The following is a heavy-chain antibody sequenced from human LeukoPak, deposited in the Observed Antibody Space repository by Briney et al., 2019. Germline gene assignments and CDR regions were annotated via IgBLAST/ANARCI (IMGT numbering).Heavy chain of an antibody. J-gene: IGHJ5*02. Sequence: PGGSLRLSCAASGFTFSSYGMSWARQAPGKGLQWVSVIIGSGSSTYYADSVKGRFTISRDNARNTLYLQMNSLRAEDTAVYYCARWYYYETSGLYYGSFDNWGQGTLVTVSS. CDR3: ARWYYYETSGLYYGSFDN. V-gene: IGHV3-23*01. CDR2: IIGSGSST. CDR1: GFTFSSYG. D-gene: IGHD3-22*01.